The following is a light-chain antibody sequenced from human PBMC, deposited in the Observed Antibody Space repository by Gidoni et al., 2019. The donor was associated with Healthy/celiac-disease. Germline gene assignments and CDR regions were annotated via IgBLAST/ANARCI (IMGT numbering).Light chain of an antibody. CDR3: QQYDNWVT. V-gene: IGKV3-15*01. CDR1: QSVGSN. Sequence: EIVMTQSPATLFVSPGERATLSCRASQSVGSNLAWYQQKPGQAPRLLIYGTSTRATGIPARISGSGSGTEFSLTISSLQSEDFAVYYCQQYDNWVTFGGGTKVEIK. J-gene: IGKJ4*01. CDR2: GTS.